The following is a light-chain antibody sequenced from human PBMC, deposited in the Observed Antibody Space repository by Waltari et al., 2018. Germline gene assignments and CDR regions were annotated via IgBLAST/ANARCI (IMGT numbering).Light chain of an antibody. CDR1: QSVSSN. Sequence: IVMTQSPATLSVSPGEGATLPCRVSQSVSSNIAWYQQKPGPAPRLLIYGASTRATGLPVRFSGSGSGTEFTLTISSLQSEDFAVYYCQQYNNWPPLFGQGTKVEIK. J-gene: IGKJ1*01. V-gene: IGKV3-15*01. CDR2: GAS. CDR3: QQYNNWPPL.